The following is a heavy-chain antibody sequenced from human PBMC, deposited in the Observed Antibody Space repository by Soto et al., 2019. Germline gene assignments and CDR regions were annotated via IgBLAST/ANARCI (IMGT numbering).Heavy chain of an antibody. V-gene: IGHV3-53*01. CDR2: LYSGGTT. J-gene: IGHJ4*02. CDR1: GFSVSGNY. Sequence: GGSLRLSCAASGFSVSGNYMTWVRLAPGKGLECVSILYSGGTTYYADSVKGRFTISRDNAKNSLYLQMNSLRAEDTAVYYCARLRGIMVRGVITNDYWGQGALVTVSS. D-gene: IGHD3-10*01. CDR3: ARLRGIMVRGVITNDY.